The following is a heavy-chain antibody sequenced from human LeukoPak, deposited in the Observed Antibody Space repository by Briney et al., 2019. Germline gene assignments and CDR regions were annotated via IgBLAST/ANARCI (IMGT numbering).Heavy chain of an antibody. CDR3: ARSRGVGPGAYFDY. Sequence: GGSLRLSCAASGFSFSDNYMSWIRQAPGQGLEWVSYISNTGSHTMYAESVRGRFTISRDNAKNSLYLEMNSLRTDDTAVYYCARSRGVGPGAYFDYWGQGTVVTVSS. J-gene: IGHJ4*02. V-gene: IGHV3-11*03. D-gene: IGHD1-26*01. CDR1: GFSFSDNY. CDR2: ISNTGSHT.